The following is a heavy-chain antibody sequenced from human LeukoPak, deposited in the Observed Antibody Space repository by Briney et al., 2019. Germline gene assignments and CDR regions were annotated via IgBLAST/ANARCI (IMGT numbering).Heavy chain of an antibody. CDR2: MNPNSGNT. CDR3: ARDRLRFGP. CDR1: GYTFTSYD. V-gene: IGHV1-8*01. J-gene: IGHJ5*02. Sequence: ASVKVSCKASGYTFTSYDINWVRHATGQGLEWMGWMNPNSGNTGYAQKFQGRVTMTRNTSISTAYMELNSQRSEHTAVYYCARDRLRFGPWVQGTLVTVSS. D-gene: IGHD3-16*01.